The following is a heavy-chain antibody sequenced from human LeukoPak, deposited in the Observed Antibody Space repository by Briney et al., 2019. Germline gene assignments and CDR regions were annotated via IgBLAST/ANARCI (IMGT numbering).Heavy chain of an antibody. Sequence: PSETLSLTCTVSGGSISNYYWSWIRQPPGKGLEWIGYIYYSGSTYYNPSLRSRVTISVDTSKNQFSLNLNSVTAADTAVYYCARALSGTYGLFQHWGQGTLATVSS. J-gene: IGHJ1*01. CDR2: IYYSGST. D-gene: IGHD1-26*01. CDR1: GGSISNYY. CDR3: ARALSGTYGLFQH. V-gene: IGHV4-59*01.